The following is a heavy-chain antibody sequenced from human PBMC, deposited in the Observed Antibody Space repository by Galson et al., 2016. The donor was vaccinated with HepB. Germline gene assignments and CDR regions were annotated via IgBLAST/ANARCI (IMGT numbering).Heavy chain of an antibody. CDR2: IYSDGRT. V-gene: IGHV3-53*01. CDR3: ARDIYEGAMDV. J-gene: IGHJ6*03. D-gene: IGHD5/OR15-5a*01. CDR1: GLSVSRNY. Sequence: SLRLSCAASGLSVSRNYMTWVRQAPGKGLEWDSRIYSDGRTYYADSVKGRFTISRDNSKNTLFLQMNGLRADDTAVYYCARDIYEGAMDVWGKGTTVTVSS.